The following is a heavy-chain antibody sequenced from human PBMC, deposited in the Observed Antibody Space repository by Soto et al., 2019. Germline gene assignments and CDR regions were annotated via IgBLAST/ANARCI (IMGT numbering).Heavy chain of an antibody. CDR2: IYYSGST. CDR1: GGSISSYY. D-gene: IGHD4-17*01. V-gene: IGHV4-59*01. J-gene: IGHJ5*02. CDR3: ARVHGDYENWFDP. Sequence: QVQLQESGPGLVKPSENLSLTCTVSGGSISSYYWSWIRQPPGKGLEWIGYIYYSGSTNYNPALKSRVTISVDTSKHPFSLKLSSVTAADTAVYYCARVHGDYENWFDPWGQGTLVTVSS.